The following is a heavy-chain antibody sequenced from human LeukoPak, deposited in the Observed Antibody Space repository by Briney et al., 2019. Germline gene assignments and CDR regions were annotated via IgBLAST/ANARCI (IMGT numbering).Heavy chain of an antibody. D-gene: IGHD3-10*01. CDR1: GGSFSGYY. CDR3: ARGEWFGDY. Sequence: KPSETLSLTCAVYGGSFSGYYWSWIRQPPGKGLEWIGEINHSGSTNYNPSLKSRVTISVDTSKNQFSLKLSSVTAADTAVYCCARGEWFGDYWGQGTLVTVSS. J-gene: IGHJ4*02. CDR2: INHSGST. V-gene: IGHV4-34*01.